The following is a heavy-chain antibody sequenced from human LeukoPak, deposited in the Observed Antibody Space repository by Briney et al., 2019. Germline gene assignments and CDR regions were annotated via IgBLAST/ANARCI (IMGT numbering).Heavy chain of an antibody. CDR3: ATYDDTGYYFAY. D-gene: IGHD3-22*01. J-gene: IGHJ4*02. CDR2: VSHTGST. Sequence: PSETLSLTCTVSGYSISSGYSWGWIRPPPGKGLEGIGSVSHTGSTYRDASLGCRVSISVDTSKNQFSLKLSSVTAADTAFYYCATYDDTGYYFAYWGQGSLVTVSS. V-gene: IGHV4-38-2*02. CDR1: GYSISSGYS.